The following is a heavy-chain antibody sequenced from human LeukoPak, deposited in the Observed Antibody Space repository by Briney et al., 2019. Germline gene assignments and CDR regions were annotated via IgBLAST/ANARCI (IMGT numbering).Heavy chain of an antibody. D-gene: IGHD3-10*01. CDR3: ATDQRPMAGRPRLDP. Sequence: QTGGSLRLSCAASGFTSSSYGMHWVRQAPGKGLEWVTFIRYCGRDKYYADSVKGRFTISRDNSKTTLHLQMTSLRAEDAAVYYCATDQRPMAGRPRLDPWGPGTLVTVAS. CDR2: IRYCGRDK. V-gene: IGHV3-30*02. J-gene: IGHJ5*02. CDR1: GFTSSSYG.